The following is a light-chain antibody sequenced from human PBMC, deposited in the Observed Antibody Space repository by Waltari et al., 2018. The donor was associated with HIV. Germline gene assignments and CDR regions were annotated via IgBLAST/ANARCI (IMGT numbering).Light chain of an antibody. V-gene: IGLV1-51*01. CDR3: GTWDSTLYAGRWL. CDR2: HNN. J-gene: IGLJ3*02. Sequence: QSVLTQPPSVSAAPGQKVTISCSGSSSNIGNNYVSWYQQLPGTAPKLLIYHNNKRPSGIPDRFPGSKPGTSATLGITGLQTGDEADYYCGTWDSTLYAGRWLFGGGTKLTVL. CDR1: SSNIGNNY.